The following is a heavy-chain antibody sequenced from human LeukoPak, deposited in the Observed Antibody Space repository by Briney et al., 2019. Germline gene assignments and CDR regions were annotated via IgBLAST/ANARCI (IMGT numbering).Heavy chain of an antibody. Sequence: GGSLSLSFEAPGSTFSNYWMNGVPKPPGRGLEGVANIKQDGSEKYYVDSVKGRFTISRDNAQNSLYLQMNSLRVEDTAVYYCARGRRFLDWSDAFDIWGQGTMVTVSS. CDR2: IKQDGSEK. CDR1: GSTFSNYW. J-gene: IGHJ3*02. D-gene: IGHD3/OR15-3a*01. V-gene: IGHV3-7*01. CDR3: ARGRRFLDWSDAFDI.